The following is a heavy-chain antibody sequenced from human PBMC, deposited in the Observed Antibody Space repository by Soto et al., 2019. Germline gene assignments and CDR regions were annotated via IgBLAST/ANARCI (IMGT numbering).Heavy chain of an antibody. J-gene: IGHJ6*03. CDR2: MNPNSGNT. CDR3: ARGQYYDFWSGYSSYYCMDV. V-gene: IGHV1-8*01. CDR1: GYTFTSYY. D-gene: IGHD3-3*01. Sequence: ASVKVSCKASGYTFTSYYIHWVRQATGQGLEWMGWMNPNSGNTGYAQKFQGRVTMTRNTSISTAYMELSSLRSEDTAVYYCARGQYYDFWSGYSSYYCMDVWGKGTTVTVSS.